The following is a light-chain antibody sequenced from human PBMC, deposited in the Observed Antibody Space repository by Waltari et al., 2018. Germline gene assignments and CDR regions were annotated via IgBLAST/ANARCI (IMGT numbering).Light chain of an antibody. Sequence: SSELTQDPAVSVAMGQTVRITCQGDSLRSSYASWYQQRPGQAPILVMYDKNNRPSGVPDRFSGSSSDDAASLTITGAQAEDEGSYYCHSRDGSGVGGSFGGGTKLTVL. CDR2: DKN. CDR3: HSRDGSGVGGS. J-gene: IGLJ2*01. V-gene: IGLV3-19*01. CDR1: SLRSSY.